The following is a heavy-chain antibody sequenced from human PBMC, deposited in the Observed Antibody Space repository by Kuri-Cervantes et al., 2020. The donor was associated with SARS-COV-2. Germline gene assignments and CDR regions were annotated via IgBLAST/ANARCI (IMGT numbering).Heavy chain of an antibody. Sequence: GGSLRLSCAASGFTFSSYSMNWVRQAPGKGLEWVAVISYDGSNKYYADSVKGRFTISRDNSKNTLYLQMNSLRAEDTAVYYCAKGWGSGGADYWGQGTLVTVSS. CDR2: ISYDGSNK. CDR1: GFTFSSYS. J-gene: IGHJ4*02. V-gene: IGHV3-30*18. CDR3: AKGWGSGGADY. D-gene: IGHD3-16*01.